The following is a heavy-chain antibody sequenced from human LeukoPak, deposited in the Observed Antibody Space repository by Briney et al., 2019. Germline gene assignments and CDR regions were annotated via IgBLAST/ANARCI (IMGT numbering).Heavy chain of an antibody. CDR3: ARVGTYGSGSYLSWLDY. CDR1: GGSLRSYY. V-gene: IGHV4-59*01. J-gene: IGHJ4*02. CDR2: IYHSGSA. Sequence: SGTLSLTCTVSGGSLRSYYWSWIRQPPGKGLEWIGYIYHSGSANYNPSLKSRVTISVDTSKNQFSLKLSSVTTADTAVYYCARVGTYGSGSYLSWLDYWGQGTLVTVSS. D-gene: IGHD3-10*01.